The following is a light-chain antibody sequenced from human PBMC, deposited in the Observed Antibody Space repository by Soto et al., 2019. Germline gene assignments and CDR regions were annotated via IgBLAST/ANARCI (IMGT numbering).Light chain of an antibody. J-gene: IGKJ1*01. CDR3: RQRSNWAPT. CDR2: DAS. CDR1: QSVDAY. V-gene: IGKV3-11*01. Sequence: EIVLTQSPVTLSLSPGERATLSCRASQSVDAYLAWYQQRPGQAPRLLIFDASNRATGIPTRFSGSGSGTDFTLTISSLEPEDFAVYYCRQRSNWAPTFGQGTKVEIK.